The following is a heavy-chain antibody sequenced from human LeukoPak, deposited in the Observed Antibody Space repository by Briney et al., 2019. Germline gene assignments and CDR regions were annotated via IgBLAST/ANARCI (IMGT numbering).Heavy chain of an antibody. CDR2: ISSSSSTI. J-gene: IGHJ4*02. V-gene: IGHV3-48*02. CDR1: GFTFSSYS. CDR3: ASALTYYYDSSGYPVDY. Sequence: GESLKISCAASGFTFSSYSMNWVRQAPGKGLEWVSYISSSSSTIYYADSVKGRFTISRDNAKNSLYLQMNSLRDEDTAVYYCASALTYYYDSSGYPVDYWGQGTLVTVSS. D-gene: IGHD3-22*01.